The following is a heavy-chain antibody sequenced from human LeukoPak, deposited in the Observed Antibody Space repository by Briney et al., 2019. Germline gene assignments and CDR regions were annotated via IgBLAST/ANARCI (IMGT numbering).Heavy chain of an antibody. Sequence: GGSLRLSCAASGFTFSSYGMHWVRQAPGKGLEWVAVIWYDGSNKYYADSVKGRFTISRDNSKNTLYLQMNSLRAEDTAVYYCARGGLAYDSSGYYHPLNSYCFDYWGQGTLVTVSS. D-gene: IGHD3-22*01. J-gene: IGHJ4*02. CDR2: IWYDGSNK. CDR3: ARGGLAYDSSGYYHPLNSYCFDY. V-gene: IGHV3-33*01. CDR1: GFTFSSYG.